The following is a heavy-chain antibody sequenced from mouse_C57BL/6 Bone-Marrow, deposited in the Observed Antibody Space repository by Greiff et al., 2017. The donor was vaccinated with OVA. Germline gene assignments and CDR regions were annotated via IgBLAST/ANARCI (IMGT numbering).Heavy chain of an antibody. CDR2: IDPSDSET. CDR1: GYTFTSYW. Sequence: QVQLQQPGAELVRPGSSVKLSCKASGYTFTSYWMHWVKQRPIQGLEWIGNIDPSDSETNYNQKFKDKATLTVDKSSSTAYMQLSSLTSDDSAVYYCARRYGSSYPFAYWGKGTLVTVSA. V-gene: IGHV1-52*01. D-gene: IGHD1-1*01. J-gene: IGHJ3*01. CDR3: ARRYGSSYPFAY.